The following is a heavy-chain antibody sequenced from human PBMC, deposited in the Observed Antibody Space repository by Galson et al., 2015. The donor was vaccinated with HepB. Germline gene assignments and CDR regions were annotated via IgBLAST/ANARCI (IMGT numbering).Heavy chain of an antibody. Sequence: SLRLSCAASGFTFSSYSMNWVRQAPGKGLEWVSSISSSSSYIYYADSVKGRFTISGDNAKNSLYLQMNSLRAEDTAVYYCARVLKKDLGVWGQGTTVTVSS. CDR1: GFTFSSYS. CDR3: ARVLKKDLGV. CDR2: ISSSSSYI. J-gene: IGHJ6*02. D-gene: IGHD3-16*01. V-gene: IGHV3-21*01.